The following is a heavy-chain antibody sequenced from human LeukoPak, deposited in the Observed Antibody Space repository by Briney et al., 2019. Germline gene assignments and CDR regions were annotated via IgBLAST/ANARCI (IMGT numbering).Heavy chain of an antibody. V-gene: IGHV3-7*01. CDR3: VRDFFAAAAPIYFDY. Sequence: PGGSLRLSCAASGFSFSSYWMSWVRQAPGKGLEWVANIKQDGSEKYYVDSVKGRFTISRDNAKNSLYLQMNSLRAEHTAISYCVRDFFAAAAPIYFDYWGQRTLVTVSS. CDR1: GFSFSSYW. J-gene: IGHJ4*02. D-gene: IGHD6-13*01. CDR2: IKQDGSEK.